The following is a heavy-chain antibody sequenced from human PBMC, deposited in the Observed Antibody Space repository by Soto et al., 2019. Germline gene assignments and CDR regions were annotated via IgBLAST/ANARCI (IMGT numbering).Heavy chain of an antibody. CDR3: ARDGGYRYATYYGLDV. Sequence: PGGSPRLSCAASGFTFSSYWMSWVRLAPGKGLEWVANMKQDGSEKYYVDSVKGRFTISRDNAKKSLYLQMISLRAEDTAVYYCARDGGYRYATYYGLDVWGQGTTVTVSS. CDR1: GFTFSSYW. V-gene: IGHV3-7*03. J-gene: IGHJ6*02. CDR2: MKQDGSEK. D-gene: IGHD5-18*01.